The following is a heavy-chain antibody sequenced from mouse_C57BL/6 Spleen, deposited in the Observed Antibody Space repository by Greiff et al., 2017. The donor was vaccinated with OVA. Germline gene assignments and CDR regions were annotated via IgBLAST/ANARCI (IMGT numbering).Heavy chain of an antibody. CDR3: ARVGNLAWFAY. CDR1: GYTFTDYN. Sequence: EVQVVESGPELVKPGASVKMSCKASGYTFTDYNMHWVKQSHGKSLEWIGYINPNNGGTSYNQKFKGKATLTVNKSSSTAYMELRSLTSEDSAVYYCARVGNLAWFAYWGQGTLVTVSA. CDR2: INPNNGGT. V-gene: IGHV1-22*01. J-gene: IGHJ3*01. D-gene: IGHD2-1*01.